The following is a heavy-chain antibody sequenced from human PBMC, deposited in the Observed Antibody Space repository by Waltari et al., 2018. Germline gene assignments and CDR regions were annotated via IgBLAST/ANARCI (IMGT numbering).Heavy chain of an antibody. CDR3: AKDFEDFWSGYDS. CDR1: GFTFSSYA. CDR2: ISDSAGNT. J-gene: IGHJ5*01. D-gene: IGHD3-3*01. V-gene: IGHV3-23*01. Sequence: EVQLLASGGGLVQPGGSLRLSCVASGFTFSSYAMSWVSQAPGKGLEWISGISDSAGNTYYADSVKGRFTIYRNNFKNTVYLQMNSLRAEDTAVYYCAKDFEDFWSGYDSWGQGTLVTVSS.